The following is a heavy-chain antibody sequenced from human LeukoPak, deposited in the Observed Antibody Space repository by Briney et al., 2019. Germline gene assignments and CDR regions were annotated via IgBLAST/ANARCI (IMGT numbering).Heavy chain of an antibody. V-gene: IGHV3-7*01. CDR3: ARDLYCSGGSCYHSHPDY. CDR2: IKQDGSEK. J-gene: IGHJ4*02. Sequence: PGGSLRLSCAASGFTFSSYWMSWVRQAPGKGLEWVANIKQDGSEKYYVDSVKGRFTISRDNAKNSLYLQMNSLRAEDTAVYYCARDLYCSGGSCYHSHPDYWGQGTLVTVSS. D-gene: IGHD2-15*01. CDR1: GFTFSSYW.